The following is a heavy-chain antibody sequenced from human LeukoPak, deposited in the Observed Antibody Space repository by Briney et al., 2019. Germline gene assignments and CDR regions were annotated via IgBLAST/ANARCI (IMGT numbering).Heavy chain of an antibody. CDR2: INWNSGSI. D-gene: IGHD6-19*01. V-gene: IGHV3-9*01. CDR1: GFTFDDYA. CDR3: AKDKAVAGINYFDY. J-gene: IGHJ4*02. Sequence: GRSLTLSCAASGFTFDDYAMHWVRQAPGKGLEWVSGINWNSGSIVYADSVKGRFTISRDNAKNSLYLQMNSLRAEDTALYYCAKDKAVAGINYFDYWGQGTLVTVSS.